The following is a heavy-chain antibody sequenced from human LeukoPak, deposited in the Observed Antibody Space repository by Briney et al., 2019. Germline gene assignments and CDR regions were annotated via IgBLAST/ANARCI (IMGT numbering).Heavy chain of an antibody. Sequence: PGRSLRLSCAASGFTFSSYGMHWVRQAPGKGLEWVSVIWYDGTNKYYADSVKGRVTISRDNSKNTLYLQMNSLRAEDTAVYYCAKASRNCSRTSCYEYFQHWGQGTLVTVSS. V-gene: IGHV3-33*06. D-gene: IGHD2-2*01. CDR1: GFTFSSYG. CDR2: IWYDGTNK. CDR3: AKASRNCSRTSCYEYFQH. J-gene: IGHJ1*01.